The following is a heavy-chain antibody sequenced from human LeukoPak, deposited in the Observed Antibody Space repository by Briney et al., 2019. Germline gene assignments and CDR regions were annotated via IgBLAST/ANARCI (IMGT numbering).Heavy chain of an antibody. J-gene: IGHJ4*02. CDR2: TYYTSKWYN. CDR1: GDSVSSNRAA. Sequence: PSQTLSLTCAISGDSVSSNRAAWNWIRQSPSKGLEWLGRTYYTSKWYNDYAVSMRSRIIINSDTSKNQFSLKLTSVTAADTAVYYCARQTGSGLFILPGGQGTLVTVSS. V-gene: IGHV6-1*01. D-gene: IGHD3/OR15-3a*01. CDR3: ARQTGSGLFILP.